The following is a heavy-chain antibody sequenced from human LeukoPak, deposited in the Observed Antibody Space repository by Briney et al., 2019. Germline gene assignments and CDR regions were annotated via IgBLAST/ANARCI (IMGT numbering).Heavy chain of an antibody. J-gene: IGHJ4*02. CDR3: ARVGYGDRSD. CDR1: GGSFSGYY. Sequence: SETLSLTCAVYGGSFSGYYWSWIRQPPGKGLEWIGEINHSGSTNYNPSLKSRVTISVDTSKNQFSLKLSSVTAAGTAVYYCARVGYGDRSDWGQGTLVTVSS. CDR2: INHSGST. D-gene: IGHD4-17*01. V-gene: IGHV4-34*01.